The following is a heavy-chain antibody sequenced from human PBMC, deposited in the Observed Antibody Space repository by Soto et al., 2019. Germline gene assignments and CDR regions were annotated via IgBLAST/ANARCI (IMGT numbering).Heavy chain of an antibody. CDR2: IYYSGST. J-gene: IGHJ6*02. Sequence: QVQLQESGPGLVKPSQTLSITCTVSGGSISSGDYYWSWIRQPPGKGLEWIGYIYYSGSTYYNPSLKSRVTISVDTSKNQFSLKLSSVTAADTAVYYCARVTMVRGVYYGMDVWGQGTTVTVSS. CDR3: ARVTMVRGVYYGMDV. V-gene: IGHV4-30-4*01. CDR1: GGSISSGDYY. D-gene: IGHD3-10*01.